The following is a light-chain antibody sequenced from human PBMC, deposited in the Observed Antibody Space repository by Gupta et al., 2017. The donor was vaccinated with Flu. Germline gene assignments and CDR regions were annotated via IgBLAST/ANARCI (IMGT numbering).Light chain of an antibody. V-gene: IGLV3-21*02. CDR1: NIGSKT. CDR2: DDS. J-gene: IGLJ3*02. CDR3: HVWDGGGDQRVWV. Sequence: TARITCGGNNIGSKTVHWYQQKPGQAPVLVVYDDSLRPSGIPGRFSGSNSGNTATLIISRVEAGDEADYYCHVWDGGGDQRVWVFGGGTKLTVL.